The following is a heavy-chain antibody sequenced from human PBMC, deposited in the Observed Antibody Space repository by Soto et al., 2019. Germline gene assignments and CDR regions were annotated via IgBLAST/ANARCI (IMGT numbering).Heavy chain of an antibody. V-gene: IGHV3-23*01. Sequence: GGSLRLSCAASRFTFSNYAMSWVRQAPGKGLEWVSGISSTGGSTYYADSVKGRFTISRDNSKNTLYLQMRSLRAEDTAIYYCARAHDYDFWSGFLFYGMDVWGQGTTVTVSS. D-gene: IGHD3-3*01. CDR2: ISSTGGST. CDR3: ARAHDYDFWSGFLFYGMDV. J-gene: IGHJ6*01. CDR1: RFTFSNYA.